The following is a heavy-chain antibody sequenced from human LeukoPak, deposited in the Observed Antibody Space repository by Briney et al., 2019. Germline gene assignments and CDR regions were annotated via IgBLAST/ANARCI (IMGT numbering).Heavy chain of an antibody. Sequence: GGSLRLSCAASGFTVSSNYMSWVRQAPGKGLEWVSVIYSGGSTYYSDSLKGRFTISRDNSKNTLYLQMNSLRAEDTAVYYCARNHYGSGSIAYFDYWGQGTLVTVSS. V-gene: IGHV3-53*01. J-gene: IGHJ4*02. D-gene: IGHD3-10*01. CDR3: ARNHYGSGSIAYFDY. CDR2: IYSGGST. CDR1: GFTVSSNY.